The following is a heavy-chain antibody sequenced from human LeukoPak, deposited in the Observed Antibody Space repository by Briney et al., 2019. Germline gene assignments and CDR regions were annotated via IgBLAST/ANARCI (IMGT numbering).Heavy chain of an antibody. CDR1: GFTFDDYG. V-gene: IGHV3-20*04. CDR3: AKANYYYYMDV. J-gene: IGHJ6*03. CDR2: INWDGGST. Sequence: PGGSLRLSCAASGFTFDDYGMSWVRQAPGKGLEWVSGINWDGGSTGYADSVKGRFTISRDNAKNALYLQMNSLRAEDTALYYCAKANYYYYMDVWGKGTTVTVSS.